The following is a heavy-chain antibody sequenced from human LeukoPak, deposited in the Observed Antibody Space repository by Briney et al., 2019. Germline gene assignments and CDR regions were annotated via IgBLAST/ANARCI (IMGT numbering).Heavy chain of an antibody. CDR3: ARDMITFGGVIVPVPFDY. Sequence: ASVKVSCKASGDTFTGYYMHWVRQAPGQGLEWMGWINPNSGGTNYAQKFQGRVTMTRDTSISTAYMELSRLRSDDTAVYYCARDMITFGGVIVPVPFDYWGQGTLVTVSS. CDR1: GDTFTGYY. V-gene: IGHV1-2*02. CDR2: INPNSGGT. D-gene: IGHD3-16*02. J-gene: IGHJ4*02.